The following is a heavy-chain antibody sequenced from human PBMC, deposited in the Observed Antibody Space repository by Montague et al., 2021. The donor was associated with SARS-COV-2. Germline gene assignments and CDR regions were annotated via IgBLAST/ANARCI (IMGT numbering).Heavy chain of an antibody. CDR3: ARSRRITIFGVGLSNYYGMDV. CDR2: IYYSGST. D-gene: IGHD3-3*01. J-gene: IGHJ6*02. Sequence: SETLSLTCTVSGGSISSYYWSWIRQPPGQGLEWIGYIYYSGSTNYNPSLKSRVTISVDTSKNQFSLMLSSVTAADAAVYYCARSRRITIFGVGLSNYYGMDVWGQGTTVTVSS. CDR1: GGSISSYY. V-gene: IGHV4-59*01.